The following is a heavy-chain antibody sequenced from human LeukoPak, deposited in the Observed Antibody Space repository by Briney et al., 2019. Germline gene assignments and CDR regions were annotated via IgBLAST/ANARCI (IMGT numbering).Heavy chain of an antibody. V-gene: IGHV4-59*08. D-gene: IGHD3-10*01. CDR3: ASLHYGSGSYYNDY. CDR2: IYYSGST. CDR1: GGSISSYY. J-gene: IGHJ4*02. Sequence: SETLSLTCTVSGGSISSYYWSWIRQPPGKGLEWIGYIYYSGSTNYNPSLKSRVTISVDTSKNQFSLKLSSVTAADTAVYYCASLHYGSGSYYNDYWGQGTLVTVSS.